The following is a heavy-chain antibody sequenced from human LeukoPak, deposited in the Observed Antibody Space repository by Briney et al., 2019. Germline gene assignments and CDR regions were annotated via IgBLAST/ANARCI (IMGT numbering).Heavy chain of an antibody. D-gene: IGHD3-3*01. CDR2: INWNGGST. V-gene: IGHV3-20*04. CDR3: ARSSIFGVAQPPDDY. Sequence: PGGSLRLSCAASGFTFDDYGMSWVRQAPGKGLEWVSGINWNGGSTGYADSVKGRFTISRDNAKNSLYLQMNSLRAEDTAVYYCARSSIFGVAQPPDDYWGQGTLVTVSS. J-gene: IGHJ4*02. CDR1: GFTFDDYG.